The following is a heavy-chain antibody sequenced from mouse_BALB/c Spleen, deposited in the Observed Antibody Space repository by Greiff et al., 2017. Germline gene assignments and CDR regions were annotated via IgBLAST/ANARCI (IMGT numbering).Heavy chain of an antibody. CDR1: GFTFSSYA. CDR2: ISSGGST. CDR3: ARENYYGSSYGY. J-gene: IGHJ2*01. D-gene: IGHD1-1*01. V-gene: IGHV5-6-5*01. Sequence: DVQLVESGGGLVKPGGSLKLSCAASGFTFSSYAMSWVRQTPEKRLEWVASISSGGSTYYPDSVKGRFTISRDNARNILYLQMSSLRSEDTAMYYCARENYYGSSYGYWGQGTTLTVSS.